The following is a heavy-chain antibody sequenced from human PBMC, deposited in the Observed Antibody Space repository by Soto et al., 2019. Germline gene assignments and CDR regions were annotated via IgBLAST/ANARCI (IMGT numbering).Heavy chain of an antibody. CDR1: GGSISSSNW. CDR2: IYHSGST. D-gene: IGHD4-17*01. Sequence: SETLSLTCAVSGGSISSSNWWSWVRQPPGKGLEWIGEIYHSGSTHYNPSLKSRLTISLDTSKNQFSLNLSSVTAADTAVYYCARRCKKSSGQCDNCFDPWGQGTLVTVSS. J-gene: IGHJ5*02. V-gene: IGHV4-4*02. CDR3: ARRCKKSSGQCDNCFDP.